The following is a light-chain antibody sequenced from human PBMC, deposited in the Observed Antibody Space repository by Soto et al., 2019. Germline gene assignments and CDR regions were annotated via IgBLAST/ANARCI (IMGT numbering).Light chain of an antibody. V-gene: IGLV2-14*01. CDR2: EVR. CDR3: SSYTSSSTPYV. J-gene: IGLJ1*01. CDR1: SSDVGGYNY. Sequence: QSVLTQPASVSGSPGQSITISCTGTSSDVGGYNYVSWYQQHPGKAPKLMIYEVRNRPSGVSNRFSGSKSGNTASLTISGLPAEDEPDYYCSSYTSSSTPYVFGTGTKLTVL.